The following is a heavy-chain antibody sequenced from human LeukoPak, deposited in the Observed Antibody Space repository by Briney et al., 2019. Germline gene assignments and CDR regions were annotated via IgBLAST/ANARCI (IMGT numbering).Heavy chain of an antibody. J-gene: IGHJ5*01. CDR2: IGYNSGSI. CDR1: GFTFDDYA. V-gene: IGHV3-9*01. D-gene: IGHD3-22*01. Sequence: PGRSLRLSCAASGFTFDDYAMHWARQAPGKGLEWVSGIGYNSGSIDYAESVKGRFTISRDNAKNSLYLQMNSLKPEDTALYYCAKGAPSYYDSSGYYHNWFDSWGQGTLVTVSS. CDR3: AKGAPSYYDSSGYYHNWFDS.